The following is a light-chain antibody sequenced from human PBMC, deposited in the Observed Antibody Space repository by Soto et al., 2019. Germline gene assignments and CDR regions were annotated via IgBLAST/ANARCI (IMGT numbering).Light chain of an antibody. J-gene: IGKJ5*01. CDR3: QQSYMDQIT. Sequence: DIQITQSPSYVSASVGNSVTITGRASQSISTYLNWYQKKTGKDTNLMIYDESRLQSGVPSRFSGSGGGTDFTLSIRSVQTEELATYFCQQSYMDQITLGKGTKLEIK. CDR1: QSISTY. V-gene: IGKV1-39*01. CDR2: DES.